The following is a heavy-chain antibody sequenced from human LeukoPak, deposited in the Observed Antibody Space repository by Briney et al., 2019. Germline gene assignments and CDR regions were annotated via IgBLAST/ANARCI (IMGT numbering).Heavy chain of an antibody. CDR2: INPNSGNS. J-gene: IGHJ4*02. Sequence: GASVKVSCKASGYTFTSYAINWVRQATGQGLEGMGWINPNSGNSGYAQKFQGRVTMTRNTSISTAYMELSSLRSEDTAVYYCAREIAEGGLWWGQGTLVTVSS. CDR3: AREIAEGGLW. D-gene: IGHD4/OR15-4a*01. CDR1: GYTFTSYA. V-gene: IGHV1-8*01.